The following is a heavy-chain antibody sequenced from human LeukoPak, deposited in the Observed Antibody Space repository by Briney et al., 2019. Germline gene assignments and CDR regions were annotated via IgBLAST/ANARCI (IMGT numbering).Heavy chain of an antibody. CDR3: ATLVYSSSWSFDY. Sequence: SETLSLTCTVSGGSISSSSYYWGWIRQPPGKGLEWIGSIYYRGSTYYDPSLKSRVIISEDTSKNQFSLKLSSVTATDTAVYYCATLVYSSSWSFDYWGQGTLVSVSS. CDR1: GGSISSSSYY. CDR2: IYYRGST. D-gene: IGHD6-13*01. V-gene: IGHV4-39*01. J-gene: IGHJ4*02.